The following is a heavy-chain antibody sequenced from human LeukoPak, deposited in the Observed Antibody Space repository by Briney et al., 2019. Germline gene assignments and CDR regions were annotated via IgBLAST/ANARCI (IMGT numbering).Heavy chain of an antibody. J-gene: IGHJ4*02. CDR2: ISSSSSYI. CDR1: GFTFSSYS. CDR3: AKVADVYSVYYFDS. Sequence: QPGGSLRLSCAASGFTFSSYSMNWVRQAPGKGLEWVSSISSSSSYIYYADSVKGRFTISRDSAKNSLYLQMNILRAEDTALCYCAKVADVYSVYYFDSWGPGTLVTVSS. D-gene: IGHD2-21*01. V-gene: IGHV3-21*04.